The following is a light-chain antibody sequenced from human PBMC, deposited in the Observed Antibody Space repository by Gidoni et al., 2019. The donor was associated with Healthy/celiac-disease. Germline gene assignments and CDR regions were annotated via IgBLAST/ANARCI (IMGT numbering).Light chain of an antibody. CDR3: QQYDNLPRT. J-gene: IGKJ2*02. V-gene: IGKV1-33*01. CDR1: QDISNY. CDR2: DAS. Sequence: DSQMIQTPSSLSASVGERVTITCRASQDISNYLNWYQQKPGKAPKLLIYDASNLETGVPSRFSGSGSGTDFTFTISSLQPEDIAIYYCQQYDNLPRTFGEGTKLEIK.